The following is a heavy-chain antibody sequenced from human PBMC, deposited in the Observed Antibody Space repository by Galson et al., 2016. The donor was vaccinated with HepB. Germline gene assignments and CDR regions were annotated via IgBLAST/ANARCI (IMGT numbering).Heavy chain of an antibody. Sequence: LRLSCAASGFTFSDHYMEWVRQAPGKGLEWIGYIYYSGRTNYNPSLKSRVTISVDTSKNQFSLKLSSVTAADTAVYYCARDDSGGWYGFHYGMDVWGQGTTVTVSS. V-gene: IGHV4-59*11. J-gene: IGHJ6*02. CDR3: ARDDSGGWYGFHYGMDV. D-gene: IGHD6-19*01. CDR1: GFTFSDHY. CDR2: IYYSGRT.